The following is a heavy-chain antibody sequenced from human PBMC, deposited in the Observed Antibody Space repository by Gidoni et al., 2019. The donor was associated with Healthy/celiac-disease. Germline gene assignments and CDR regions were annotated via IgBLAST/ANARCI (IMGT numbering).Heavy chain of an antibody. V-gene: IGHV1-18*01. D-gene: IGHD3-10*01. Sequence: QVQLVQSGAEVKKPGASVKVSCKASGYTFTSYGISWVRQAPGQGLEWMGWISAYNGNTNDAQKLQGRVTMTTDTSTSTAYMELRSLRSDDTAVYDGARSYGSGSYYRTPLFDYWGQGTLVTVSS. CDR3: ARSYGSGSYYRTPLFDY. J-gene: IGHJ4*02. CDR2: ISAYNGNT. CDR1: GYTFTSYG.